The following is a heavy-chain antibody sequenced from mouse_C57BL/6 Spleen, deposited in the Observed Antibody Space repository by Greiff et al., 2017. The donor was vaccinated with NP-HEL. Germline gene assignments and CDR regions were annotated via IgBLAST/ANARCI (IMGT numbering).Heavy chain of an antibody. V-gene: IGHV1-55*01. D-gene: IGHD1-1*01. CDR2: IYPGSGST. J-gene: IGHJ4*01. CDR3: ARGPSTGSSLYAMDY. CDR1: GYTFTSYW. Sequence: VQLQQSGAELVKPGASVKMSCKASGYTFTSYWITWVKQRPGQGLEWIGDIYPGSGSTNYNEKFKSKATLTVDTSSSTAYMQLSSLTSEDSAVYYCARGPSTGSSLYAMDYWGQGTSVTVSS.